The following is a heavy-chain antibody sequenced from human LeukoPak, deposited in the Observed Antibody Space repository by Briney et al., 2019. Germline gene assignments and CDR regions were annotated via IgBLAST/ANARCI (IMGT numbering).Heavy chain of an antibody. CDR3: ASNYYGSGSLNY. D-gene: IGHD3-10*01. V-gene: IGHV4-59*08. J-gene: IGHJ4*02. CDR2: IYYSGST. Sequence: SETLSLTCTVSGGSISSYYWSWIRQPPGKGLEWIGYIYYSGSTNYNPSLKSRVTISVDTSKNQFSLKMRSVTAADTAVYYCASNYYGSGSLNYWGQGNLVTVSS. CDR1: GGSISSYY.